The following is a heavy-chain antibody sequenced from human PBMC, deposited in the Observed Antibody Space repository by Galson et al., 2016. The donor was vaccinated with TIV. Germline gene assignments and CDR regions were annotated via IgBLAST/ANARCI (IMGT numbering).Heavy chain of an antibody. CDR3: ASPPAYCSSSSCYYSFEY. Sequence: SVKVSCKASEYTFTNYVMNWVRQAPGQGLEWMGWINTNTGNPTYAQGFTGRFVFSLDTSVSTAYLQISSLKAEDTAVYYCASPPAYCSSSSCYYSFEYWDQGTLVTVSS. CDR1: EYTFTNYV. D-gene: IGHD2-2*01. J-gene: IGHJ4*02. CDR2: INTNTGNP. V-gene: IGHV7-4-1*02.